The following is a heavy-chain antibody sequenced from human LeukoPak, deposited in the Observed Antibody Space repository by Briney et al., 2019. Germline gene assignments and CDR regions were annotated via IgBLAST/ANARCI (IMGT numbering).Heavy chain of an antibody. Sequence: SETLSLTCTVSGGSISSYYWSWIRQPPGKGLEWIGYIYYSGSTNYNPSLKRRVTISVDTSKNQFSLKLSSVTAAETAVYYCARDYGWIRLGNHYYGMDVWGQGTTVTVSS. D-gene: IGHD5-18*01. CDR3: ARDYGWIRLGNHYYGMDV. CDR1: GGSISSYY. CDR2: IYYSGST. J-gene: IGHJ6*02. V-gene: IGHV4-59*01.